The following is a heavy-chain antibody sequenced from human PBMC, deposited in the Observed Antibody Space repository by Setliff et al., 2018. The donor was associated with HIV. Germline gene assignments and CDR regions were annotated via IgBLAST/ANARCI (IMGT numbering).Heavy chain of an antibody. Sequence: PSETLSLTCSVSGDFISSTDSYWGWIRQPPGKGLEWIGSVYYAGGSYYNPSLKSRITMSVDTSKTQLSLKLSAVTAADTAVYYCARLLSFPGDHSDSSDSWGQGTLVTVSS. D-gene: IGHD3-22*01. V-gene: IGHV4-39*01. CDR3: ARLLSFPGDHSDSSDS. CDR2: VYYAGGS. J-gene: IGHJ4*02. CDR1: GDFISSTDSY.